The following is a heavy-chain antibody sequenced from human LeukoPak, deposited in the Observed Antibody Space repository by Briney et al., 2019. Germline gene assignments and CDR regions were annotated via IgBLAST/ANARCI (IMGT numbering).Heavy chain of an antibody. V-gene: IGHV4-31*03. CDR3: ARVSGLVVYACVDY. Sequence: SETLSLTCTVSGGSISSGGYYWSWIRQHPGKGLEWIGYIYYSGSTYYNPSLKSRVTISVDTSKNQFSLKLSSVTAADTAVYHCARVSGLVVYACVDYWGQGTLVTVSS. J-gene: IGHJ4*02. D-gene: IGHD2-8*02. CDR1: GGSISSGGYY. CDR2: IYYSGST.